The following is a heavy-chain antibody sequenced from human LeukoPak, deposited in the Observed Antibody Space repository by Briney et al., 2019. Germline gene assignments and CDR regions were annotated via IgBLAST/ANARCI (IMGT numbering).Heavy chain of an antibody. CDR3: AKGRLLDY. CDR2: ISWNSGSI. J-gene: IGHJ4*02. V-gene: IGHV3-9*01. CDR1: GFTFEDYA. D-gene: IGHD6-25*01. Sequence: GGSLRLSCAASGFTFEDYAMNWVRQAPGKGREWVSGISWNSGSIGYADSVKGRFTISRDNAKNSLYLQMNSLRAEDTALYYCAKGRLLDYWGQGTLVTVSS.